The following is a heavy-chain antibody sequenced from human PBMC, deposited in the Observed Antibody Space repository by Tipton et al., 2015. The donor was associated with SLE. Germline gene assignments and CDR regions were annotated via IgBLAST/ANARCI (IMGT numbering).Heavy chain of an antibody. D-gene: IGHD3-10*01. CDR3: ATSYLWYYYAMDV. CDR1: GGSISSSSYY. J-gene: IGHJ6*02. Sequence: TLSLTCTVSGGSISSSSYYWGWIRQPPGKGLEWIGSIYYSRSTYYNPSLKSRVTISVDTSKNQFSLKLSSVTAADTAVYYCATSYLWYYYAMDVWGQGTTVTVSS. V-gene: IGHV4-39*07. CDR2: IYYSRST.